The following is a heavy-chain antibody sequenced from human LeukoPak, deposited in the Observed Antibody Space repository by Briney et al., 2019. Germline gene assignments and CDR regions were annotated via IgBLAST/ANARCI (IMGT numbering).Heavy chain of an antibody. CDR3: ARDPRAHHAFDI. V-gene: IGHV1-18*01. J-gene: IGHJ3*02. CDR2: ISAYNGNT. CDR1: GYTFTSYG. Sequence: ASVTVSCKASGYTFTSYGISWVRQAPGQGLEWMGWISAYNGNTNYAQKLQGRVTMTTDTSTSTAYMELRSLRSDDTAVYYCARDPRAHHAFDIWGQGTMVTVSS.